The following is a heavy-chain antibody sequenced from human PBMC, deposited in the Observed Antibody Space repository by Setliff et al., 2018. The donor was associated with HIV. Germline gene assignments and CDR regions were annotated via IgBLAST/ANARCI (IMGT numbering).Heavy chain of an antibody. CDR3: ARDIVVVPAAGNMDSYYMYV. V-gene: IGHV4-4*07. CDR2: IYSSGIT. Sequence: SETLSLTCTVSGDSFSSYYWSWIRQPAGKGLEWIGHIYSSGITNYNPSLKIRGTMSVDTPKKQFSLKLSSVTAADTAVYYCARDIVVVPAAGNMDSYYMYVWGKGTTVTVSS. D-gene: IGHD2-2*01. J-gene: IGHJ6*03. CDR1: GDSFSSYY.